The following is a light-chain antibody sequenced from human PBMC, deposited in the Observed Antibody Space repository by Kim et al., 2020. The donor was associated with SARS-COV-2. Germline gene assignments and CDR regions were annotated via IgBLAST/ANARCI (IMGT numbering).Light chain of an antibody. V-gene: IGKV1-6*01. Sequence: IRNELGWYQQKPGKAPNVLIYAASTLQSGVSSRFSGSGSGTDFTLTISSLQPEDFATYYCLQDSRYPRTFGQGTKVDIK. CDR3: LQDSRYPRT. CDR2: AAS. J-gene: IGKJ1*01. CDR1: IRNE.